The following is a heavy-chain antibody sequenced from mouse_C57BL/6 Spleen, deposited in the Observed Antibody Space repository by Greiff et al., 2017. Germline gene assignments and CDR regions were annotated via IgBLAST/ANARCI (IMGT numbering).Heavy chain of an antibody. J-gene: IGHJ4*01. CDR1: GYTFTSYT. CDR2: INPSSGYT. Sequence: QVQLQQSGAELARPGASVKMSCKASGYTFTSYTMHWVQQRPGQGLEWIGYINPSSGYTKYNQKFKDKATLTADKSSSTAYMQLSSLTSEDSAVYYCAYYGNYAMDYWGQGTSVTVSS. V-gene: IGHV1-4*01. D-gene: IGHD2-1*01. CDR3: AYYGNYAMDY.